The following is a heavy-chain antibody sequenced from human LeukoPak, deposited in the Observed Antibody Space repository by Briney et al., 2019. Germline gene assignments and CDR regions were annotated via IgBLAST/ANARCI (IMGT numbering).Heavy chain of an antibody. CDR3: AREDIDTGAFDI. J-gene: IGHJ3*02. CDR1: GFTFSSYE. V-gene: IGHV3-48*03. CDR2: ISSSGSTI. D-gene: IGHD2-15*01. Sequence: GGSLRLSCAASGFTFSSYEMNWVRQAPGKGLEWVSFISSSGSTIYYADSVKGRFTISRDNAKNSLYLQMNSLRAEDTAVYYCAREDIDTGAFDIWGQGTMVTVSS.